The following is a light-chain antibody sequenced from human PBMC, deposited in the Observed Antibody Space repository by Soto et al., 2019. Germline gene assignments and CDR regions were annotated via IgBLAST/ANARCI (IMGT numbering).Light chain of an antibody. CDR3: EQRANWPPALS. CDR1: QSVGTL. CDR2: GAS. J-gene: IGKJ4*01. V-gene: IGKV3-11*01. Sequence: EIVLTQSPATLSLSPGERATLSCRASQSVGTLLNWYQHKPGQAPRLLIYGASNRDAGVPARFSGSGSGTDFTLIISSLEPEDFALYYCEQRANWPPALSFGGGTHVEIK.